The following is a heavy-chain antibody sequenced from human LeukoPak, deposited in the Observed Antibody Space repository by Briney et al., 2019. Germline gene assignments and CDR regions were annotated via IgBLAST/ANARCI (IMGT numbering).Heavy chain of an antibody. CDR1: GGSFSGYY. Sequence: SETLSLTCAVYGGSFSGYYWSWIRQPPGKGLEWIGEINHSGSTNYNPSLKSRVTISVDTSKNQFSLKLSSETAADTAVYYCARGAAQQPLDYWGQGTLVTVSS. D-gene: IGHD6-13*01. CDR3: ARGAAQQPLDY. J-gene: IGHJ4*02. V-gene: IGHV4-34*01. CDR2: INHSGST.